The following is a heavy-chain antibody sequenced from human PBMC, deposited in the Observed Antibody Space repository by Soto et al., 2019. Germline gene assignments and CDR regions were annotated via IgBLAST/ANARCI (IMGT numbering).Heavy chain of an antibody. J-gene: IGHJ6*02. CDR2: ITGTGGNT. V-gene: IGHV3-23*01. CDR1: GFTLSTYG. Sequence: LRLSCSGSGFTLSTYGMTWVLQAPGKGLEWVSAITGTGGNTYYVYSVKGRFTSSRDNSKNMLYLQMNSVRVEDTAVYYYARIRGYWYGLDVWGQGTTVTVSS. CDR3: ARIRGYWYGLDV.